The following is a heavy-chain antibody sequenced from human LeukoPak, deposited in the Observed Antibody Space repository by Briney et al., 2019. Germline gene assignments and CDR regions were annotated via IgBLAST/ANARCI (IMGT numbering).Heavy chain of an antibody. CDR1: GFTFKDYG. J-gene: IGHJ6*02. Sequence: GGSLRLSCAATGFTFKDYGMHWVRHPPGKGLEWVSSINRNGGGTDYADSVKGRFTISRDNAKNSLYLQLSSLRPEDTALYYCAKHMRATNTYSFFGLDVWGQGTTVTVSS. CDR3: AKHMRATNTYSFFGLDV. CDR2: INRNGGGT. V-gene: IGHV3-9*01. D-gene: IGHD1-26*01.